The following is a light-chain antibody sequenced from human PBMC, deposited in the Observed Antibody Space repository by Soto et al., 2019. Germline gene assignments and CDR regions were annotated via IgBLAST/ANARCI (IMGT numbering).Light chain of an antibody. V-gene: IGLV2-11*01. CDR3: CSYAGNYVV. CDR1: SSDVGGYNF. J-gene: IGLJ2*01. CDR2: DVT. Sequence: QSVLTQPRSVSGSPGQSVAISCTGTSSDVGGYNFVSWYQQHPGKAPKLMIYDVTERPSGVPDRFSGSKSGNTASLTISGLQAEDEADYYCCSYAGNYVVFGGWTQRTVL.